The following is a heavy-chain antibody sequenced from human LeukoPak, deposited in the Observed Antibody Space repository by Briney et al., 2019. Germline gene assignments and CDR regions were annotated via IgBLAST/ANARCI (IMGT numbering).Heavy chain of an antibody. CDR3: ARDKASAGNYWYFDL. CDR2: INPNSGGI. D-gene: IGHD6-13*01. V-gene: IGHV1-2*06. J-gene: IGHJ2*01. CDR1: GYIFTDSY. Sequence: ASVKVSCKASGYIFTDSYMHWVRQAPGQGLEWMGRINPNSGGINYAQNFQGRVTMTRDTSISTAYMELSRLRSDDTAVYYCARDKASAGNYWYFDLWGRGTLATVSS.